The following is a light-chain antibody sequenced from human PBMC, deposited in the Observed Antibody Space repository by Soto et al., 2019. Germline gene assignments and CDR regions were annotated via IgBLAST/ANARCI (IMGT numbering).Light chain of an antibody. CDR1: NRDVGSYNY. V-gene: IGLV2-14*01. J-gene: IGLJ1*01. CDR2: EVS. CDR3: SSSAITSAPIYV. Sequence: QSVLTQPASVSGSPGQSITISCTGTNRDVGSYNYVSWYQHHPGKAPKLMISEVSNRPSGISNRFSGSKSGDTAFLIISGLQAEDEADYYCSSSAITSAPIYVFGTGTKLTVL.